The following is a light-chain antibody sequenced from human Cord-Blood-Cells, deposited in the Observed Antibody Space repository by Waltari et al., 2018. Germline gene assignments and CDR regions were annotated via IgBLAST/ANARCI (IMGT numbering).Light chain of an antibody. J-gene: IGKJ1*01. CDR1: QSVRSY. V-gene: IGKV3-11*01. CDR2: DAS. CDR3: QQRSNWPWT. Sequence: EIVLTQSPATLSLSPGERATISCRASQSVRSYLAWYQQKPGQAPRLLIYDASNRATGIPARFSGSGSGTYFTLTISSLEPEDFAVYYCQQRSNWPWTFGQGTKVEIK.